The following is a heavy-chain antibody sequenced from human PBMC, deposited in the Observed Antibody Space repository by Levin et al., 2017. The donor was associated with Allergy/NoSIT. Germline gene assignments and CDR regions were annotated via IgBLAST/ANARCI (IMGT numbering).Heavy chain of an antibody. CDR3: AKGIDFWSGYYDL. CDR1: GFDFNKYA. CDR2: SSSDGVNK. Sequence: SGGSLRLSCAASGFDFNKYAMHWVRQAPGKGLEWLAVSSSDGVNKYYADSVRGRFTISRDNSKNTLYLQMNSLRAEDTAVFYCAKGIDFWSGYYDLWGLGTLVTVSS. D-gene: IGHD3-3*01. J-gene: IGHJ4*02. V-gene: IGHV3-30*18.